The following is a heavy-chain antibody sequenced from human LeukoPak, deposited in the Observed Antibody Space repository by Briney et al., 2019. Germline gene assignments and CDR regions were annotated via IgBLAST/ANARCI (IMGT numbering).Heavy chain of an antibody. V-gene: IGHV3-15*01. CDR1: GFSFSDAW. J-gene: IGHJ4*02. CDR3: TTPPD. CDR2: IKPIATGRTT. Sequence: SGRSLRLSCTASGFSFSDAWLTWVRQAAGKGLEWVGRIKPIATGRTTEYAAPVKGRFTISRDDSKNTVYLQMNSLESEDTAVYYCTTPPDWGQGTLVTVSS.